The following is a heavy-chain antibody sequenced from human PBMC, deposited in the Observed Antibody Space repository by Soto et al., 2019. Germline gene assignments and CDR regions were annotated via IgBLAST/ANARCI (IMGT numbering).Heavy chain of an antibody. V-gene: IGHV1-69*13. CDR3: AKVRYSSPMGYYYGMDV. Sequence: SVKVSCKASRVAFSKFIVTWVRQAPGLGLEWVGGIIPIFGTANYAQKFQGRVTITADESTSTSYMEVNNLRSEDTAVYYCAKVRYSSPMGYYYGMDVWGQGTTVTAP. CDR2: IIPIFGTA. CDR1: RVAFSKFI. J-gene: IGHJ6*02. D-gene: IGHD6-19*01.